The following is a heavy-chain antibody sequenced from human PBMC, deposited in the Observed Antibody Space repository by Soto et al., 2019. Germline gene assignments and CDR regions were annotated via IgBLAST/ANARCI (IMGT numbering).Heavy chain of an antibody. CDR2: INPNSGGT. CDR1: GYTFTGYY. CDR3: AREGDEWWSGSHTSDYLDG. J-gene: IGHJ4*02. D-gene: IGHD3-3*01. V-gene: IGHV1-2*02. Sequence: AAVQVSCTSSGYTFTGYYMHWVRQAPGQGLEWMGWINPNSGGTNYAQKFQGRVTMTRDTSISTAYMELSRLRSDDTAVYYCAREGDEWWSGSHTSDYLDGWGKGTLVTVAA.